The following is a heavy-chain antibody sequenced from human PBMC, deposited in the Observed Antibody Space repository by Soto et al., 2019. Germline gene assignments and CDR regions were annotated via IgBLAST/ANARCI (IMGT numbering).Heavy chain of an antibody. V-gene: IGHV5-10-1*01. Sequence: GESLKISCKGSGYSFTSYWISWVRQMPGKDLEWMGRIDPSDSYTNYSPSFQGHVTISADKSISTAYLQWSSLKASDTAMYYCASPLGYYDSSGLRRDAFDIWGQGTMVTVSS. CDR2: IDPSDSYT. CDR1: GYSFTSYW. J-gene: IGHJ3*02. CDR3: ASPLGYYDSSGLRRDAFDI. D-gene: IGHD3-22*01.